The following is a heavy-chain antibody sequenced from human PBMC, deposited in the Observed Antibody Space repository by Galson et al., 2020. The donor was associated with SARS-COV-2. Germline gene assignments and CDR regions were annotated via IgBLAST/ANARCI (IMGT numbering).Heavy chain of an antibody. D-gene: IGHD4-17*01. V-gene: IGHV4-34*01. Sequence: SETLSLTCAVYGGSFSGYYWSWIRQPPGKGLEWIGEINHSGSTNYNPSLKSRVTISVDTSKNQFSLKLSSVTAADTAVYYCARGWPPNEDDYGGNSGGWYFDLWGRGTLVTVSS. J-gene: IGHJ2*01. CDR1: GGSFSGYY. CDR2: INHSGST. CDR3: ARGWPPNEDDYGGNSGGWYFDL.